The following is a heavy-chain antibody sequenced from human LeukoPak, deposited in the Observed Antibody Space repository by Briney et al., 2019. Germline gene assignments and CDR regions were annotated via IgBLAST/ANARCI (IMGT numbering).Heavy chain of an antibody. J-gene: IGHJ4*02. V-gene: IGHV3-9*01. CDR2: ISWNSGSI. D-gene: IGHD6-13*01. Sequence: GGSLRLSCTASGFTFDDYATHWVRQAPGEGLEWISGISWNSGSIGYADSVKGRFTISRDNAKNSLYLQMNSLRAEDTALYYCAKDIGSISWYLLPYWGQRTLVTVSS. CDR3: AKDIGSISWYLLPY. CDR1: GFTFDDYA.